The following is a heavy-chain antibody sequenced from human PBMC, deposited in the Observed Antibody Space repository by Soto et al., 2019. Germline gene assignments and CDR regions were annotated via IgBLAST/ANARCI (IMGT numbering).Heavy chain of an antibody. V-gene: IGHV3-30*18. CDR2: ISYDGSNK. D-gene: IGHD6-6*01. Sequence: QVQLVESGGGVVQPGRSLRLSCAASGFTFSSYGMHWVRQAPGKGLEWVAVISYDGSNKYYADSVKGRFTISRDNSKNTLYLHMNSQRAEDTAVYYCAKSSGWGSSFDYWGQGTLVTVSS. CDR1: GFTFSSYG. CDR3: AKSSGWGSSFDY. J-gene: IGHJ4*02.